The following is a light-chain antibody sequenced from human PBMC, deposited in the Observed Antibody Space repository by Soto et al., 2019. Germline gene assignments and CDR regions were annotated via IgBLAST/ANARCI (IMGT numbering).Light chain of an antibody. V-gene: IGKV1-5*03. CDR2: KAS. CDR1: QSISSW. Sequence: DIQMTQSPSTLSASVGDRVTITCRASQSISSWLAWYQQKPGKAPKLLIYKASSLESGVPSRFSGSGSGTEFTLTISSLQPEDFAVYYCQQYYRWPFTFGPGTKVDIK. CDR3: QQYYRWPFT. J-gene: IGKJ3*01.